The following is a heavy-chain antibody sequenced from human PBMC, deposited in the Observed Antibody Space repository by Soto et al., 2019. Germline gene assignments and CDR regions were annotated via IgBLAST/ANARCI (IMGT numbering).Heavy chain of an antibody. Sequence: QVQLVESGGGVVQPGRSLRLSCAASGFTFSSYGMHWVRQAPGKGLEWVAVIWYDGSNKYYADSVKGRFTISRDNSKKTLYRQMNSLRAEDTAVYYCARDAHNYVSGSSLPFDYWGQGTLVTVSS. V-gene: IGHV3-33*01. CDR1: GFTFSSYG. CDR2: IWYDGSNK. J-gene: IGHJ4*02. CDR3: ARDAHNYVSGSSLPFDY. D-gene: IGHD3-10*01.